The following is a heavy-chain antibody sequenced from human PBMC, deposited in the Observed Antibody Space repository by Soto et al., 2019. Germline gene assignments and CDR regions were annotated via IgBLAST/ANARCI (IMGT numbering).Heavy chain of an antibody. CDR1: GFTFSSYS. J-gene: IGHJ4*02. D-gene: IGHD6-13*01. Sequence: GGSLRLSCAASGFTFSSYSMNWVRQAPGKGLEWVSYISSSSSTIYYADSVKGRFTISRDNAKNSLYLQMNSLRAEDTAVYYCARDPDPSSIAAAGTYYDYWGQGTLVTVSS. CDR3: ARDPDPSSIAAAGTYYDY. V-gene: IGHV3-48*01. CDR2: ISSSSSTI.